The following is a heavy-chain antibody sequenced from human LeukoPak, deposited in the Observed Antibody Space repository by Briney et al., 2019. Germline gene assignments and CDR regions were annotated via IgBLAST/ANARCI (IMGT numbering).Heavy chain of an antibody. CDR2: IYHSGST. D-gene: IGHD6-19*01. CDR3: ARLEWYSSGWYPLHNAFDI. Sequence: SETLSLTCAVSGYSISSGYYWGWIRQPPGKGLEWIGSIYHSGSTYYNQSLKSRVTISVDTSTNPFSINQSSVTAADTAVSYLARLEWYSSGWYPLHNAFDIWGQGTMVTVSS. V-gene: IGHV4-38-2*01. J-gene: IGHJ3*02. CDR1: GYSISSGYY.